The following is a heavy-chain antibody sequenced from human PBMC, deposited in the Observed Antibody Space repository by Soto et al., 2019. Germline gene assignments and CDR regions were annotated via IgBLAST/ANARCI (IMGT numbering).Heavy chain of an antibody. J-gene: IGHJ4*02. D-gene: IGHD2-15*01. Sequence: VQLLESGGGLVQPGGSLRLSCAASGFTFSSYAMSWVRQVPGKGLEWVSAISGSGGGTYYADSVKGRFTISRDKSKDTLYLQMDSLRDEDTAVYYCAKEMAETATVYFDYWGQGTLVAVSS. V-gene: IGHV3-23*01. CDR3: AKEMAETATVYFDY. CDR2: ISGSGGGT. CDR1: GFTFSSYA.